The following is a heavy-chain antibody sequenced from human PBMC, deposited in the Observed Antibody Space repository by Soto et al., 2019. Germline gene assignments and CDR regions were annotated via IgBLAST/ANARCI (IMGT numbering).Heavy chain of an antibody. V-gene: IGHV1-8*01. CDR2: MNPNSGNT. Sequence: ASVKVSCKASGYTFTSYDINWALQSTVQGLEWMGWMNPNSGNTGYAQKFQGRVTMTRNTSISTAYMELSSLRSEDTAVYYCARERGYSGYDSSGKFDPWGQGTLVTVSS. J-gene: IGHJ5*02. CDR3: ARERGYSGYDSSGKFDP. CDR1: GYTFTSYD. D-gene: IGHD5-12*01.